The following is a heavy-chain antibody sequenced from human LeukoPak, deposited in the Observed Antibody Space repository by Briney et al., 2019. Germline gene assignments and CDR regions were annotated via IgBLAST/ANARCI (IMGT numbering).Heavy chain of an antibody. CDR1: GTSICNHL. Sequence: SETLSLTCTASGTSICNHLWSWISQPPGKGLECIGYVSYSGRTNHNPSLKSRVTISADTSKNQFSLKLTSVTAADTAVYYCARHERGAENLDYWGQGSLVTVSS. D-gene: IGHD1-1*01. V-gene: IGHV4-59*08. CDR2: VSYSGRT. J-gene: IGHJ4*02. CDR3: ARHERGAENLDY.